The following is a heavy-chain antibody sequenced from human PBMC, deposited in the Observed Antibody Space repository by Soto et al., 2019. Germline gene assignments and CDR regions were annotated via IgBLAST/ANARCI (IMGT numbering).Heavy chain of an antibody. D-gene: IGHD3-22*01. J-gene: IGHJ6*02. V-gene: IGHV4-59*08. Sequence: PSETLSLTCTVSGGSISRYYWSWIRQPPGKGLEWIGYMYNTGSTYYNPSFKSRVTISVDTSKNQFSLKLSSVTAADTAVYYCAGESGSYYYDSSGYYYAFHYYYGMDVWGQGTTVTVSS. CDR1: GGSISRYY. CDR2: MYNTGST. CDR3: AGESGSYYYDSSGYYYAFHYYYGMDV.